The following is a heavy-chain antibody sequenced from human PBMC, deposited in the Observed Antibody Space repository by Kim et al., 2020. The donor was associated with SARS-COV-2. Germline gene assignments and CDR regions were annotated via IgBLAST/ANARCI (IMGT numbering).Heavy chain of an antibody. D-gene: IGHD1-26*01. CDR2: ISWNSGSI. V-gene: IGHV3-9*01. J-gene: IGHJ6*02. CDR1: GFTFDDYA. Sequence: GGSLRLSCAASGFTFDDYAMHWVRQAPGKGLEWVSGISWNSGSIGYADSVKGRFTISRDNAKNSLYLQMNSLRAEDTALYYCAKDSGKGYADVWGQGTTVTVSS. CDR3: AKDSGKGYADV.